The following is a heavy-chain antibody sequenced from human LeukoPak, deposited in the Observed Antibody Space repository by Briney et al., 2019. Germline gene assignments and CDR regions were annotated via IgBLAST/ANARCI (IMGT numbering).Heavy chain of an antibody. J-gene: IGHJ6*03. Sequence: PGGSLRLSCAASGFTFSDYYMSWIRQAPGKGLEWVSYISSSGSTIYYADSVKGRFTISRDNAKNSLYLQMNSLRAEDTAVYYCARGGGVKYYDILTGYLNFYYYYYMDVWGKGTTVTVSS. CDR1: GFTFSDYY. D-gene: IGHD3-9*01. CDR2: ISSSGSTI. CDR3: ARGGGVKYYDILTGYLNFYYYYYMDV. V-gene: IGHV3-11*04.